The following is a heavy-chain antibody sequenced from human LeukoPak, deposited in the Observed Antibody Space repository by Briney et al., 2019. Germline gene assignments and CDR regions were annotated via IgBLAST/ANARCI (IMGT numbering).Heavy chain of an antibody. CDR1: GYTFTSYA. D-gene: IGHD3-22*01. CDR2: INAGNGNT. V-gene: IGHV1-3*01. CDR3: ARDPSVPYYYDSRYFDY. Sequence: ASLKVSCKASGYTFTSYAMHWVRQAPGQRLEWMGWINAGNGNTKYSQKLQGRVTITRDTSASTAYMELSSLRSEDTAVYYCARDPSVPYYYDSRYFDYWGQGTLVTVSS. J-gene: IGHJ4*02.